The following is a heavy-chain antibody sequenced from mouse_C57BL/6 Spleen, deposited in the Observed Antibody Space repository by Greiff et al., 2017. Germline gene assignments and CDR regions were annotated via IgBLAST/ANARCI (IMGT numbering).Heavy chain of an antibody. CDR1: GYSITSGYY. V-gene: IGHV3-6*01. D-gene: IGHD1-1*01. CDR3: ARDTTVVDAMDY. CDR2: ISYDGSN. J-gene: IGHJ4*01. Sequence: EVQLQQSGPGLVKPSQSLSLTCSVTGYSITSGYYWNWIRQFPGNKLEWMGYISYDGSNNYNPSLKNRISITRDTSKNQFFLKLNSVTTEDTATYYCARDTTVVDAMDYWGQGTSVTVSS.